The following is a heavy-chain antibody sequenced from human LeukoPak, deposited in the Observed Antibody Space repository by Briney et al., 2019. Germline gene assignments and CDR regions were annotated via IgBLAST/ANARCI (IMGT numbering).Heavy chain of an antibody. CDR1: GGSFSGYY. D-gene: IGHD3-3*01. CDR3: ARNYYDFWSGYLIDAFDI. CDR2: INHSGST. J-gene: IGHJ3*02. Sequence: PSETLSLTCAVYGGSFSGYYWSWIRQPPGKGLEWIGEINHSGSTNHNPSLKSRVTISVDTSKNQFSLKLSSVTAADTAVYYCARNYYDFWSGYLIDAFDIWGQGTMVTVSS. V-gene: IGHV4-34*01.